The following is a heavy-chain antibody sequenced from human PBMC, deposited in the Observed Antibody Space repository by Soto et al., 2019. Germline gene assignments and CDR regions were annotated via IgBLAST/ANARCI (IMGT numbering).Heavy chain of an antibody. D-gene: IGHD6-19*01. V-gene: IGHV1-18*01. Sequence: ASVKVSCKASGYTFTDYGISWVRQAPGQGLEWMGWISTYNGDTKYTQNFRGRVTMTADTSTTTAYMELTSLTAADTAVYYCARGIAVAGTFLDYWGQGTLVTVSS. CDR1: GYTFTDYG. J-gene: IGHJ4*02. CDR3: ARGIAVAGTFLDY. CDR2: ISTYNGDT.